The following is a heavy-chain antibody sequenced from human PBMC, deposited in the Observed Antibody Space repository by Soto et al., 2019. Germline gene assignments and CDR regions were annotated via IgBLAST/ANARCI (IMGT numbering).Heavy chain of an antibody. CDR1: GITFSTYP. CDR3: AKRWPDY. CDR2: ISGGGGTT. D-gene: IGHD2-15*01. Sequence: GGSLRLSCAASGITFSTYPMSWVRQAPGKGLEWVSTISGGGGTTYYADSVKGRFTISRDNSKNTLYLQMNSLRAEDTAVYYCAKRWPDYWGQGTLVTVSS. V-gene: IGHV3-23*01. J-gene: IGHJ4*02.